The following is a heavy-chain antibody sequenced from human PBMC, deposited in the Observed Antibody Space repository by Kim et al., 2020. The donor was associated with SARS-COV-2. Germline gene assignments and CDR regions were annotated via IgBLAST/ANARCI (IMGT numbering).Heavy chain of an antibody. CDR1: GFTFSSYA. V-gene: IGHV3-30*04. Sequence: GGSLRLSCAASGFTFSSYAMHWVRQAPGKGLEWVAVISYDGSNKYYVDSVKGRFTISRDNSKNTLYLQMNSLRAEDTAVYYCARDGAITIFGVVAHSHYGVYVWDQGTTVTVSS. CDR3: ARDGAITIFGVVAHSHYGVYV. D-gene: IGHD3-3*01. J-gene: IGHJ6*02. CDR2: ISYDGSNK.